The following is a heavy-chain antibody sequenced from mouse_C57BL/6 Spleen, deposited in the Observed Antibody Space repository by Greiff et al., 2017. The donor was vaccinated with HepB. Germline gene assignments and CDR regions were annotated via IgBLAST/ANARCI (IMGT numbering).Heavy chain of an antibody. CDR2: IDPSDSYT. CDR1: GYTFTSYW. Sequence: QVQLQQPGAELVRPGTSVKLSCKASGYTFTSYWMHWVKQRPGQGLEWIGVIDPSDSYTNYNQKFKGKATLTVDTSSSTAYMQLSSLTSEDSAVYYCASWGYGSRYNYWGQGTTLTVSS. D-gene: IGHD1-1*01. CDR3: ASWGYGSRYNY. J-gene: IGHJ2*01. V-gene: IGHV1-59*01.